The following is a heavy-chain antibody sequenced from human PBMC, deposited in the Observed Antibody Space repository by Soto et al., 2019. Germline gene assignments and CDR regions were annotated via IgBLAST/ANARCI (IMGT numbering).Heavy chain of an antibody. D-gene: IGHD1-1*01. Sequence: KPSETLSLTCTVSGGSISSGDYYWSWIRQPPGKCLEWIGYIYYSGSTYYNPSLKSRVTISVDTSKNQFSLKLSSVTAADTAVYYCARDTRETVTDSYQYYYYYGMDVWGQGTTVTVSS. CDR2: IYYSGST. J-gene: IGHJ6*02. V-gene: IGHV4-30-4*01. CDR3: ARDTRETVTDSYQYYYYYGMDV. CDR1: GGSISSGDYY.